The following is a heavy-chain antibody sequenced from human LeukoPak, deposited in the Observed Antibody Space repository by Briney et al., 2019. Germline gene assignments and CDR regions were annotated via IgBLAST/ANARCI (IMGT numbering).Heavy chain of an antibody. CDR1: GYTFTDYG. CDR2: INSSGGNT. V-gene: IGHV1-46*01. CDR3: ARENTYGYSYGMDV. Sequence: ASVKVSCKASGYTFTDYGISWVRQAPGQGLEGMGIINSSGGNTSYAQNFQGRVTMTRDTSARLVYMELRSLRSEDTAVYYCARENTYGYSYGMDVWGQGTTVTVSS. D-gene: IGHD3-22*01. J-gene: IGHJ6*02.